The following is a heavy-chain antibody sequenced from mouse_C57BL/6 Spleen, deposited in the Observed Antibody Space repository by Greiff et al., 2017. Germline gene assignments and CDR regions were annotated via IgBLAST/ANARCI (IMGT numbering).Heavy chain of an antibody. CDR1: GYSITSGYY. V-gene: IGHV3-6*01. CDR2: ISYDGSN. J-gene: IGHJ4*01. CDR3: ASYYYAMDY. Sequence: DVQLQESGPGLVKPSQSLSLTCSVTGYSITSGYYWNWIRQFPGNKLEWMGYISYDGSNNSNPSLKNRISITRDTSKNQFFLKLNSVTTEDTATYYCASYYYAMDYWGQGTSVTVSS.